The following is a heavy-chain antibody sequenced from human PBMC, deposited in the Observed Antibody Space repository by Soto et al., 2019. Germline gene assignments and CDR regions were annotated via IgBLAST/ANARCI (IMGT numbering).Heavy chain of an antibody. Sequence: GGSLRLSCAASGFTFSNYAMSWVRQAPGRGLEWVSGIIDSGGRTYYSDSVKGRFTISRDNSKNTLYLQMNRLRAEDTAVYYCAKSSQSWNYYYFVMDVWGHGITVTVSS. J-gene: IGHJ6*02. CDR1: GFTFSNYA. CDR2: IIDSGGRT. V-gene: IGHV3-23*01. CDR3: AKSSQSWNYYYFVMDV. D-gene: IGHD3-3*01.